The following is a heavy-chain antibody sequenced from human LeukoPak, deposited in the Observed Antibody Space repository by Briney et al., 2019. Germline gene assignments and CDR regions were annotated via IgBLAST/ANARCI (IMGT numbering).Heavy chain of an antibody. D-gene: IGHD3-10*01. J-gene: IGHJ4*02. CDR2: IRYDGSNK. CDR3: AKAPPHYYGSGSYDY. Sequence: GGSLRLSCAAPGFTFSNYGMHWVRQAPGKGLEWVTFIRYDGSNKYYADSVKGRFTISRDNSKNTLYLQMNSLRAEDTAVYYCAKAPPHYYGSGSYDYWGQGTLVTVSS. V-gene: IGHV3-30*02. CDR1: GFTFSNYG.